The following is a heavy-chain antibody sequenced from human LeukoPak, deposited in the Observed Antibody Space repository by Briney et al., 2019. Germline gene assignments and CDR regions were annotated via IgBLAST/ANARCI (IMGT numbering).Heavy chain of an antibody. CDR1: GFTVSSNY. CDR3: ARAGKLRFLERRNNYFDY. J-gene: IGHJ4*02. V-gene: IGHV3-53*01. CDR2: IYSDGST. Sequence: GGSLRLSCAASGFTVSSNYMSWVRQAPGKGLEWVSEIYSDGSTYYAASVKGRFSISRDNSKNTVYLQMSSLRGDDTAVYYCARAGKLRFLERRNNYFDYWGQGTLVTVSS. D-gene: IGHD3-3*01.